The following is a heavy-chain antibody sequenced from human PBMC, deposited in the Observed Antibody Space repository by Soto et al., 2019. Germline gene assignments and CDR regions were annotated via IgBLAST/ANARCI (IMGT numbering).Heavy chain of an antibody. CDR1: GFTFSSYW. V-gene: IGHV3-74*01. Sequence: EVQLVESGGGLVQPGGSLRLSCAASGFTFSSYWMPWVRQAPGKGLVWVSRINTDGSSTSYADSVKGRFTISRDNAKNTLYLQMNSLRAEDTAVYYCARGGCSRTSCYIHDYWGQGTLVTVSS. D-gene: IGHD2-2*02. CDR3: ARGGCSRTSCYIHDY. CDR2: INTDGSST. J-gene: IGHJ4*02.